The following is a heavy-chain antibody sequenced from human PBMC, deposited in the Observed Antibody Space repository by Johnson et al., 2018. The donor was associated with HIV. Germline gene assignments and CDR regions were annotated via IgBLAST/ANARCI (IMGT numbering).Heavy chain of an antibody. CDR2: IYSGGST. CDR1: GFTVSSNY. Sequence: VQLVESGGGVVQPGGSLRLSCAASGFTVSSNYMSWVRQAPGKGLAWVSVIYSGGSTSYTDSVKGRFTISRDNAKNSLYLQMNSLRAEDTAVYYCARKGAWAFDIWGQGTMVTVSS. D-gene: IGHD3-16*01. CDR3: ARKGAWAFDI. V-gene: IGHV3-66*01. J-gene: IGHJ3*02.